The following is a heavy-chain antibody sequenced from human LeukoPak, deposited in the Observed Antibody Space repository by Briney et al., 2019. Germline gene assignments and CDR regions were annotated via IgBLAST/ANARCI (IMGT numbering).Heavy chain of an antibody. J-gene: IGHJ4*02. V-gene: IGHV4-30-2*01. CDR1: GGSISSGGYS. CDR3: ARAYYYDSSGYFDY. Sequence: PSQTLSLTCAVSGGSISSGGYSWSWIRQPPGKGLEWIGYIYHSGSTYNNPSLKSRVTISVDRSKNQFSLKLSSVTAADTAVYYCARAYYYDSSGYFDYWGQGTLVTVSS. D-gene: IGHD3-22*01. CDR2: IYHSGST.